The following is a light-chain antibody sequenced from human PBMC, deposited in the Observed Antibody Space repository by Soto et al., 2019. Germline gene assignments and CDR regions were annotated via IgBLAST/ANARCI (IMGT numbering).Light chain of an antibody. CDR3: QQSHSRVT. Sequence: DIQMTQSPSSLSASVGDTVTITCRASQSVSSRLSWYQQKPGKAPTLLIYAATRLQSGVPSRFSASRSGTHFTLTINGLQPGDFATYYCQQSHSRVTFGQGTKVDIK. V-gene: IGKV1-39*01. CDR1: QSVSSR. CDR2: AAT. J-gene: IGKJ1*01.